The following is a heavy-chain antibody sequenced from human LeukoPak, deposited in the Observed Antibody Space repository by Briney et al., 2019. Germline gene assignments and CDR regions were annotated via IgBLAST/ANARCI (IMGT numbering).Heavy chain of an antibody. CDR2: ISSSGSTM. Sequence: GGSLRLSCAVSGFTFRSFEMSWVRQGPGKGLEWVAFISSSGSTMYFADSVKGRFTISRDNAKNSMYLQMNSLRAEDTAVYYCARAPDEDSPFDLWGQGTMVTVSS. CDR1: GFTFRSFE. V-gene: IGHV3-48*03. J-gene: IGHJ3*01. CDR3: ARAPDEDSPFDL.